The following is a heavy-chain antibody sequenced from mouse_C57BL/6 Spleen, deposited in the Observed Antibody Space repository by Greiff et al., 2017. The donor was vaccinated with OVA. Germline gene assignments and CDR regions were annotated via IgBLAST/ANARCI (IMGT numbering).Heavy chain of an antibody. D-gene: IGHD1-1*01. CDR2: ILPGSGST. CDR3: ARNPYYYGSTSYYFDY. CDR1: GYTFTGYW. Sequence: VKLMESGAELMKPGASVKLSCKATGYTFTGYWIEWVKQRPGHGLEWIGEILPGSGSTNYNEKFKGKATFTADTSSNTAYMQLSSLTTEDSAIYYCARNPYYYGSTSYYFDYWGQGTTLTVSS. V-gene: IGHV1-9*01. J-gene: IGHJ2*01.